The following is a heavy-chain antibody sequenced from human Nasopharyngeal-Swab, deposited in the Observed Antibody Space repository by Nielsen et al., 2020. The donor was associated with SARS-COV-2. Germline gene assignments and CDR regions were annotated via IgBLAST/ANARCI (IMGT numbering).Heavy chain of an antibody. CDR3: ARLTSTVTTGDP. Sequence: ASVKVSCKASGYTFTSYGISWVRQAPGQGLEWMGWSSAYNGNTNYAQKLQGRVTMTTDTSTSTAYMELRSLRSDDTAVYYCARLTSTVTTGDPWGQGTLVTVSS. CDR2: SSAYNGNT. CDR1: GYTFTSYG. D-gene: IGHD4-17*01. J-gene: IGHJ5*02. V-gene: IGHV1-18*01.